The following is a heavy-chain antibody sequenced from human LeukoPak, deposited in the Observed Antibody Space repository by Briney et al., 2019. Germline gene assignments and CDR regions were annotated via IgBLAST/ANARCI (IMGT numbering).Heavy chain of an antibody. D-gene: IGHD6-13*01. V-gene: IGHV3-30*18. CDR3: AKAGSSWYGVFDAFDI. J-gene: IGHJ3*02. Sequence: PGGSLRLSCAASGFTFSSYGMHWVRQAPGKGLEWVAVISYDGSSKYYADSVKGRFTISRDNSKNTLYLQMNSLRAEDTAVYYCAKAGSSWYGVFDAFDIWGQGTMVTVSS. CDR2: ISYDGSSK. CDR1: GFTFSSYG.